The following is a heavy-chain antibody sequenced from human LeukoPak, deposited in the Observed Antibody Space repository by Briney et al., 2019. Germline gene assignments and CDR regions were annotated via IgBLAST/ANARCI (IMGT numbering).Heavy chain of an antibody. Sequence: GGSLRLSCAASGFTFSSYSMNWVRQAPGKGLEWVSYISSSSSTIYYADSVKGRFTISRDNAKNSLYLQMNSLRAEDTAVYYCARDFDYGDYGSYFDYWGQGTLVTVSS. CDR2: ISSSSSTI. J-gene: IGHJ4*02. CDR1: GFTFSSYS. CDR3: ARDFDYGDYGSYFDY. V-gene: IGHV3-48*04. D-gene: IGHD4-17*01.